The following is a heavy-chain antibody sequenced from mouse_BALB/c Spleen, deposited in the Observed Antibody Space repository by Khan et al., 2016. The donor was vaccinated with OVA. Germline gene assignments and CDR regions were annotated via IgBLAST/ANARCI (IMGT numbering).Heavy chain of an antibody. D-gene: IGHD1-1*01. Sequence: VQLQQSGPELMKPGASVKISCKTSGYSFSTYYIHWVTRSHGKTLEWIGYIDPFNGGPTYHQKFKGKATLTVDKSSSTAYMHLTSLTSEDSAVDYCARHGSTSWFAYWGQGTLVTVAA. J-gene: IGHJ3*01. CDR1: GYSFSTYY. CDR3: ARHGSTSWFAY. CDR2: IDPFNGGP. V-gene: IGHV1S135*01.